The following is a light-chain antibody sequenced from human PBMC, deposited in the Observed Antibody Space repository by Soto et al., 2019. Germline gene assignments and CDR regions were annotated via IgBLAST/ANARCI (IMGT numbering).Light chain of an antibody. CDR2: VNSDGGH. J-gene: IGLJ1*01. V-gene: IGLV4-69*01. CDR1: SGHSSFA. CDR3: QTWGTGIRA. Sequence: QPVLTQSPSASASLGASVKLTCTLSSGHSSFALAWHLYRPKRAPRYLMKVNSDGGHTYGDGIPDRFSGSTSGTERCLTISSLQSEDEADYYWQTWGTGIRAFGTGTKV.